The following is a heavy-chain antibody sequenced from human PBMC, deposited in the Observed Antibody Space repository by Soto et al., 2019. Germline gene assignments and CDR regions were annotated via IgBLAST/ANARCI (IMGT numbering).Heavy chain of an antibody. J-gene: IGHJ3*02. CDR1: GYIFTSYW. D-gene: IGHD2-15*01. Sequence: PGESLKISCQGLGYIFTSYWIGWVRQTPGKGVEWMGIIYPGDSESRYSPSFQGQVTMSVDKSTTTAYLQWTSLKASDTAMYYCAGPSCSGGSCYRAAFDIWGQGTMVTVSS. CDR3: AGPSCSGGSCYRAAFDI. V-gene: IGHV5-51*01. CDR2: IYPGDSES.